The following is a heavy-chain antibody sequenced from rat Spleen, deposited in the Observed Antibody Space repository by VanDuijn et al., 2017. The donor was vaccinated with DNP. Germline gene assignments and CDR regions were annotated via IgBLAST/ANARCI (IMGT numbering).Heavy chain of an antibody. CDR2: INKDSRTI. Sequence: EVKLVESGGGLVQPGKSLKLSCVASGFNFNDYWMGWVRQAPGKGLEWIAEINKDSRTIKYTPSLKEKLTISRDNAQNTLYLQMSKLGSEDTATYYCARDNYGGYYWGHGVMVTVSS. J-gene: IGHJ2*01. CDR1: GFNFNDYW. V-gene: IGHV4-2*01. CDR3: ARDNYGGYY. D-gene: IGHD1-11*01.